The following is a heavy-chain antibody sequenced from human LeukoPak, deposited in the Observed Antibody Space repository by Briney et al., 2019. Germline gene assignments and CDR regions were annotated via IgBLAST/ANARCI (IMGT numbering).Heavy chain of an antibody. CDR2: ISAYNGNT. V-gene: IGHV1-18*01. Sequence: ASVKVSCKASGYTFISYGISWVRQAPGQGLEWMGWISAYNGNTNYAQKLQGRVTMTTDTSTSTAYMERRSLRSDDTAVYYCARVYGDYRYYYYYMDVWGKGTTVTVSS. J-gene: IGHJ6*03. CDR1: GYTFISYG. D-gene: IGHD4-17*01. CDR3: ARVYGDYRYYYYYMDV.